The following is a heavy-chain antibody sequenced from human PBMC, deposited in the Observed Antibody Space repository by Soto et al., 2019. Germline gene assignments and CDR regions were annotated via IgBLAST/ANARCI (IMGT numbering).Heavy chain of an antibody. J-gene: IGHJ4*02. V-gene: IGHV4-59*01. Sequence: SSETLSLTCTVSGGSISSYYWSWIRQPPGKGLEWIGYIYYSGSTNYNPSLKSRVTISVDTSKNQFSLKLSSVTAADTAVYYCARGSGYDSNPDYWGQGTLVTVSS. D-gene: IGHD5-12*01. CDR1: GGSISSYY. CDR3: ARGSGYDSNPDY. CDR2: IYYSGST.